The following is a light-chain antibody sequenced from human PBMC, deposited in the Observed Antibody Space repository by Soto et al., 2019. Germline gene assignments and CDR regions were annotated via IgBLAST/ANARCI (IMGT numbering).Light chain of an antibody. Sequence: EIVVTQSPATLALSPGDRAPLSXRASQSISLGLTWYQQKPGXAPRXXXAGXSTMVTGSPDRLSGSGSVTDFTLTISRLDPEDFAVYYFQQYGSSTSTFGQGTRLEIK. CDR1: QSISLG. CDR3: QQYGSSTST. V-gene: IGKV3-20*01. CDR2: GXS. J-gene: IGKJ5*01.